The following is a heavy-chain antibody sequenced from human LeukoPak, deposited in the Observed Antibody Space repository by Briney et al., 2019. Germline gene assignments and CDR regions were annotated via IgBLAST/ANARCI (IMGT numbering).Heavy chain of an antibody. J-gene: IGHJ3*02. V-gene: IGHV1-3*01. Sequence: ASVNVSCKASGYTFTSYAIHWVRQAPGQRLEWMGWINAGNGDTKYSQTFQGRVTMTRDTSTSTVYMELSSLRSEDTAVYYCARDLPGGSAGAHDAFDIWGQGTMVTVSS. CDR3: ARDLPGGSAGAHDAFDI. CDR2: INAGNGDT. CDR1: GYTFTSYA. D-gene: IGHD1-26*01.